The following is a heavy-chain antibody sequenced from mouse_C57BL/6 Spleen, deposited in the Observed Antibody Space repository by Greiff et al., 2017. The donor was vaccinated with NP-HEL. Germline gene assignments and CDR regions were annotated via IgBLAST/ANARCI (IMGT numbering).Heavy chain of an antibody. CDR2: ISSGGDYI. J-gene: IGHJ2*01. D-gene: IGHD1-1*01. Sequence: EVKLVESGEGLVKPGGSLKLSCAASGFTFSSYAMSWVRQTPEKRLEWVAYISSGGDYIYYADTVKGRFTISRDNARNTLYLQMSSLKSEDTAMYYCTRDPDYGSFDYWGQGTTLTVSS. CDR1: GFTFSSYA. V-gene: IGHV5-9-1*02. CDR3: TRDPDYGSFDY.